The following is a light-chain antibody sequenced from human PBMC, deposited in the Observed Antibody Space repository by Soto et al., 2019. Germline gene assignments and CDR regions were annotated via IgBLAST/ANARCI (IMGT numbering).Light chain of an antibody. CDR1: QSVNSSY. CDR3: QQYGNSPQT. CDR2: GAS. V-gene: IGKV3-20*01. J-gene: IGKJ1*01. Sequence: EIVLTQSPGTLSLSPGERVTLSCRASQSVNSSYLAWYQHKPVQAPRLLIYGASTRATGIPDRFSGSGSGTDFTLNIARLEPGDFAVYYCQQYGNSPQTFGQGTKVDIK.